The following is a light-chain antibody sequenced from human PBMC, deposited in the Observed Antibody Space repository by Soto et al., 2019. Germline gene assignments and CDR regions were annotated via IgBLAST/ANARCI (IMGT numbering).Light chain of an antibody. CDR3: AAWDDSLSAL. CDR2: RNN. CDR1: SSNIGSNY. V-gene: IGLV1-47*01. Sequence: QSVLTQPPLASGTPGQRVTISCSGSSSNIGSNYVYWYQQLPGTAPKLLIYRNNQRPSGVPDRFSGSKSGTSASLAISGLRSEDEADYYCAAWDDSLSALFGGGTKLTVL. J-gene: IGLJ2*01.